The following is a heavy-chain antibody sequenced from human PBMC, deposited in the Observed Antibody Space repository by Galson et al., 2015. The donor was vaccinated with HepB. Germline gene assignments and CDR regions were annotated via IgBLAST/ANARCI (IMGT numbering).Heavy chain of an antibody. CDR2: ISWDGGST. J-gene: IGHJ1*01. V-gene: IGHV3-43*01. CDR3: AKDIAAAGTSEYFQH. CDR1: GFTFDDYT. Sequence: SLRLSCAASGFTFDDYTMHWVRQAPGKGLEWVSLISWDGGSTYYADSVKGRFTISRDNSKNSLYLQMNSLRTEDTALYYCAKDIAAAGTSEYFQHWGQGTLVTVSS. D-gene: IGHD6-13*01.